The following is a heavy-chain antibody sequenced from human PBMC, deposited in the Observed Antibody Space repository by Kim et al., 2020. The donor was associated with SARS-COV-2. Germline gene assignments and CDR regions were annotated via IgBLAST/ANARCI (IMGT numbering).Heavy chain of an antibody. CDR3: ARRTAIYGSSNWFDP. J-gene: IGHJ5*02. Sequence: SFHGQVTISADKSISTAYLQWSSLKASDTAMYYCARRTAIYGSSNWFDPWGQGTLVTVSS. D-gene: IGHD2-21*02. V-gene: IGHV5-51*01.